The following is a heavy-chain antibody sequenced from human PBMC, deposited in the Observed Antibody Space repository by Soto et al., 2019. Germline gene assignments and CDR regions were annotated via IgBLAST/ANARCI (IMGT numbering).Heavy chain of an antibody. CDR2: INPNSGGT. J-gene: IGHJ5*02. Sequence: GASVKVSCKASGYTFTGYYMHWVRQAPGQGLEWMGWINPNSGGTNYAQKFQGWVTMTRDTSISTAYMELSRLRSDDTAVYYCARAPDFWSGSWFDPWGQGTLVTVSS. CDR1: GYTFTGYY. D-gene: IGHD3-3*01. CDR3: ARAPDFWSGSWFDP. V-gene: IGHV1-2*04.